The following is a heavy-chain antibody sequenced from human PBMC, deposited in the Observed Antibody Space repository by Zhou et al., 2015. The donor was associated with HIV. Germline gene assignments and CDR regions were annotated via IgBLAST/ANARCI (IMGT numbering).Heavy chain of an antibody. D-gene: IGHD1-1*01. J-gene: IGHJ4*01. V-gene: IGHV3-11*01. CDR2: ISANGNDT. CDR1: GFNFVDYG. Sequence: HVQLVESGGELVKPGRSLRLACSGSGFNFVDYGISWVRQAAGEGLEWLAHISANGNDTYVAEFLKGRLTISRDNNQRSVTLQMDNVRAGDTAVYFCVREGDPRTTLWLEGFDSWGPEFKSSSPQ. CDR3: VREGDPRTTLWLEGFDS.